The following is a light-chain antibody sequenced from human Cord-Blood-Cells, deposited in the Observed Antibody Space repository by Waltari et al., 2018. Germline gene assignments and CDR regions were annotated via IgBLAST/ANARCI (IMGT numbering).Light chain of an antibody. Sequence: QSALTQPASVSGSPGQSITLSCTGTSSAVGSYNLVSWYQQHPGKAPKLMIYEVSKRPSGVSHRFSGSKSVNTAALTISGLQAEDEADYYCCSYAGSSTLVFGGGTKLTVL. CDR1: SSAVGSYNL. CDR2: EVS. CDR3: CSYAGSSTLV. J-gene: IGLJ2*01. V-gene: IGLV2-23*02.